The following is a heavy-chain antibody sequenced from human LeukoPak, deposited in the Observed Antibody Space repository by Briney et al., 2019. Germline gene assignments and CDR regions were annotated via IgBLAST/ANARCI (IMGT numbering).Heavy chain of an antibody. D-gene: IGHD4-17*01. CDR2: IRYDGSNK. Sequence: GGSLRLSCAASGFTFSSYGMHWVRQAPGKGLEWVAFIRYDGSNKYYADSVKGRFTISRDNSKNTLYLQMNSLRAEDTAVYYCAKDGENYGDYGGRFDPWGQGTLVTVSS. CDR1: GFTFSSYG. J-gene: IGHJ5*02. CDR3: AKDGENYGDYGGRFDP. V-gene: IGHV3-30*02.